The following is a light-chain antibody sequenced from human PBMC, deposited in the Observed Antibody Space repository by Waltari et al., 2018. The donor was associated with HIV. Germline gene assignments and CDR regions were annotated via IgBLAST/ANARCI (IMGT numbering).Light chain of an antibody. Sequence: QSVLTQPPSASRAPGQRVTIPCTGSSSHIGAGYDFTWSRQLPATAPKLLVYGDNDRPSGVPDRFSCSKSGTSASLAITGLQAEYEANYDCQSYDSSLSGSVVFGGGTKLTVL. CDR2: GDN. CDR3: QSYDSSLSGSVV. J-gene: IGLJ2*01. V-gene: IGLV1-40*01. CDR1: SSHIGAGYD.